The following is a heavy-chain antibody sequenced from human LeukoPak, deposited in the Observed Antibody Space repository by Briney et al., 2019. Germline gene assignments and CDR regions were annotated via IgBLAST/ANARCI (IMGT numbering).Heavy chain of an antibody. CDR2: INPDGSTT. CDR3: ARGVGGDRDY. Sequence: GGSLRLSCAVSGFTFSSYWMSWVRQAPGKGLVWVSRINPDGSTTSHADSVKGRFTVSRDNAKNTVYLQMNSLRAEDTAVYYCARGVGGDRDYWGQGTLVTVSS. J-gene: IGHJ4*02. D-gene: IGHD2-21*02. V-gene: IGHV3-74*01. CDR1: GFTFSSYW.